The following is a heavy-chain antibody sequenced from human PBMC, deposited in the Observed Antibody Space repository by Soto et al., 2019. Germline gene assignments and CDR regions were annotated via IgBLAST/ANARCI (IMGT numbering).Heavy chain of an antibody. D-gene: IGHD4-17*01. V-gene: IGHV1-18*04. CDR3: AKRTSVTTWGESDY. CDR2: ISGYSGNA. CDR1: GYIFSDYG. J-gene: IGHJ4*02. Sequence: QVQAMQSGAEVKKTGDSVKVSCKTSGYIFSDYGINWVRQAPGQGLEWMGWISGYSGNANLAQKFQGRVTMTTDKSTRTAYMELRRLRSDDTAVYYCAKRTSVTTWGESDYWGQGTLVTVSS.